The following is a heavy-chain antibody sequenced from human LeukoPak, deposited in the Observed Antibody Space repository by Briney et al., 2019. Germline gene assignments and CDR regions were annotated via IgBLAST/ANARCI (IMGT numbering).Heavy chain of an antibody. J-gene: IGHJ4*02. D-gene: IGHD3-3*01. CDR3: AKEEWLGKMNYFDY. V-gene: IGHV3-23*01. Sequence: GGSQRLSCAASGFIFSSYAMSWVRQAPGRGLEWVSSILGSGGGDTTYYEDSVKGRFTISRDNSKNTLYLQMNSLRAEDTAVYFCAKEEWLGKMNYFDYWGQGTLVTVSS. CDR2: ILGSGGGDTT. CDR1: GFIFSSYA.